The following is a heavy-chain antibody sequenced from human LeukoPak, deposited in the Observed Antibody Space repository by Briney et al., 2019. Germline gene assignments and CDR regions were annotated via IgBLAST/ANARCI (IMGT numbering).Heavy chain of an antibody. CDR1: GGSISSYY. Sequence: ASETLSLTCTVSGGSISSYYWSWIRQPAGKGLEWIGRIYTSGSTNYYPSLKSRVTMSVDTSKNQFSLKLSSVTAADTAVYYCARSDDCGGDCYPSDAFDIWGQGTMVTVSS. D-gene: IGHD2-21*02. J-gene: IGHJ3*02. V-gene: IGHV4-4*07. CDR2: IYTSGST. CDR3: ARSDDCGGDCYPSDAFDI.